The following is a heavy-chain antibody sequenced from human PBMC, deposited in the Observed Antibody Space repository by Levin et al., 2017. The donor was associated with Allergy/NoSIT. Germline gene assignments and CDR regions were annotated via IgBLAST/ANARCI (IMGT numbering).Heavy chain of an antibody. CDR2: ISYDGSNK. D-gene: IGHD3-16*01. J-gene: IGHJ4*02. Sequence: SCAASGFTFSSYAMHWVRQAPGKGLEWVAVISYDGSNKYYADSVKGRFTISRDNSKNTLYLQMNSLRAEDTAVYYCARGDNGLGYFDYWGQGTLVTVSS. CDR1: GFTFSSYA. V-gene: IGHV3-30-3*01. CDR3: ARGDNGLGYFDY.